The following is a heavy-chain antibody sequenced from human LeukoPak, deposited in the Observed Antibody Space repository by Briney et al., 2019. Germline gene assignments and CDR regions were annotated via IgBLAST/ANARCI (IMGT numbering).Heavy chain of an antibody. CDR3: ARDRTAYSYGTLFDY. D-gene: IGHD5-12*01. J-gene: IGHJ4*02. CDR1: GFTFSTNY. CDR2: IYSGGSP. V-gene: IGHV3-53*05. Sequence: GGSLRLSCAASGFTFSTNYMSWVRQAPGKGLEWVSVIYSGGSPYYADSVKGRFTISRDNSRNTLYLQMNSLRAEDTAVYYCARDRTAYSYGTLFDYWGQGTLVTVSS.